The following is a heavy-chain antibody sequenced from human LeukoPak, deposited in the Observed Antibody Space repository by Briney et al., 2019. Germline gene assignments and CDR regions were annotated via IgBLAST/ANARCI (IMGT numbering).Heavy chain of an antibody. CDR1: GFTFNNYG. Sequence: PGGTLRLSCAASGFTFNNYGMSWVRQAPGKGLEWVSAITGGGGGTYYANSVKGRFTISRDNAKNSLYLQMNSLRAEDTAVYYCARVPPLPYCSGGSCPKAYYYYYYMDVWGKGTTVTISS. D-gene: IGHD2-15*01. CDR3: ARVPPLPYCSGGSCPKAYYYYYYMDV. J-gene: IGHJ6*03. CDR2: ITGGGGGT. V-gene: IGHV3-23*01.